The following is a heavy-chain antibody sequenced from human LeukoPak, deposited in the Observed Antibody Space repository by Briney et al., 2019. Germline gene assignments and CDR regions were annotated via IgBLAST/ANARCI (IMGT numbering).Heavy chain of an antibody. CDR3: AKQMATLSSLDY. J-gene: IGHJ4*02. V-gene: IGHV3-30*18. D-gene: IGHD5-24*01. CDR1: GFTFSSYG. CDR2: ISYDGSNK. Sequence: GGSLRLSCAASGFTFSSYGMHWVRQAPGKGLEWVAVISYDGSNKYYADSVTGRFTISRDNSKNTLYLQMNSLRAEDTAVYYCAKQMATLSSLDYWGQGTLVTVSS.